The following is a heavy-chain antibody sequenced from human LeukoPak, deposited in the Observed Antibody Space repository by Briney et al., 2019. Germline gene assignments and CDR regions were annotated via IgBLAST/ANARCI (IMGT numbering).Heavy chain of an antibody. CDR3: ARERPGSSWYTDSYGMDV. CDR2: ISAYNGNT. V-gene: IGHV1-18*01. D-gene: IGHD6-13*01. CDR1: GYTFTSYG. J-gene: IGHJ6*02. Sequence: ASVKVSCKASGYTFTSYGISWVRQAPGQGLEWMGWISAYNGNTNYAQKLQGRVTMTTDTSTSTAYMELRSLRSDDTAVYYCARERPGSSWYTDSYGMDVWGQGTTVTVSS.